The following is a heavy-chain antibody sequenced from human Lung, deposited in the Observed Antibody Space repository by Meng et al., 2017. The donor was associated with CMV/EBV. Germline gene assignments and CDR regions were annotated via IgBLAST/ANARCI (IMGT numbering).Heavy chain of an antibody. CDR2: INPNSGDT. J-gene: IGHJ6*02. V-gene: IGHV1-2*02. CDR1: GYTFTGYY. Sequence: SVTVSRLTFGYTFTGYYIHWVRQAPGPGLEWMGWINPNSGDTTHAQNLQGRVTMTRDTSITTAYMELSRLRSDDTAVYYCARLDDYGDTSKFDVWGQGTTVTVSS. D-gene: IGHD4-17*01. CDR3: ARLDDYGDTSKFDV.